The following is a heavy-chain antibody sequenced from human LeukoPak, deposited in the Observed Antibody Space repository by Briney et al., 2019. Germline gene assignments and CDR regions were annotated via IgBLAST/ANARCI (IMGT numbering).Heavy chain of an antibody. CDR2: IIPIFGVA. J-gene: IGHJ4*02. Sequence: SVTVSFKASGGTFSSYAISWVRQPPGQGLEWMGRIIPIFGVANYAQKFQGRVTITADKSTSTAYMELSSLRSEDTAVYYCARGSTTVTTTFDYWGQGTLVTVSS. CDR1: GGTFSSYA. V-gene: IGHV1-69*04. CDR3: ARGSTTVTTTFDY. D-gene: IGHD4-17*01.